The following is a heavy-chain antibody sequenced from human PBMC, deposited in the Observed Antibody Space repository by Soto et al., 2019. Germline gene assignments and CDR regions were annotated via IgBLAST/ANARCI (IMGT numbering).Heavy chain of an antibody. Sequence: GASVKVSCKASDYTFTNYDFNWVRQAPGQGLEWMGWISTGNGNTKYAQTFQGRVTMTTDTATRTAYMELRSLTSADTAVYYCARWATVTNDFWGQGTRVTVSS. J-gene: IGHJ4*02. CDR2: ISTGNGNT. CDR3: ARWATVTNDF. CDR1: DYTFTNYD. D-gene: IGHD4-17*01. V-gene: IGHV1-18*01.